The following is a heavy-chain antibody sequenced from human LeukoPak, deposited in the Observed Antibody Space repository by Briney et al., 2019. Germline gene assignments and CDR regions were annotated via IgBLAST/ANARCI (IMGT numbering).Heavy chain of an antibody. Sequence: GESLKISCTGSGYSFTSYWIAWVRQMPGKGLEWMGFINPGNSDTRYSPSFQGQVIISVDKSINTAYLQWSSLKASDTAIYYRARQLTMVRGYGLDVWGQGTTVTVSS. CDR2: INPGNSDT. D-gene: IGHD3-10*01. CDR3: ARQLTMVRGYGLDV. CDR1: GYSFTSYW. V-gene: IGHV5-51*01. J-gene: IGHJ6*02.